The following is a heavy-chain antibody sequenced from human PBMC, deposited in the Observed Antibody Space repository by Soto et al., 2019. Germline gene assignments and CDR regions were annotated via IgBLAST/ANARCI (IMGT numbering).Heavy chain of an antibody. CDR2: IYYSGVT. CDR1: GDSISTYN. CDR3: ARVAADIASWLDP. J-gene: IGHJ5*02. D-gene: IGHD5-12*01. Sequence: QGQLQESGPGLVKPSETLSLTCTVSGDSISTYNWGWIQQPPGKGLEWIGCIYYSGVTNYNPSLKSRVTISVDTPKNQLYLKLNSVTAADTAVYYCARVAADIASWLDPWGQGTLVTVSS. V-gene: IGHV4-59*01.